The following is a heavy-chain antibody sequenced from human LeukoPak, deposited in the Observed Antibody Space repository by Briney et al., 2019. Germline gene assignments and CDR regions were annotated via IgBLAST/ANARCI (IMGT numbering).Heavy chain of an antibody. V-gene: IGHV1-69*04. J-gene: IGHJ4*02. Sequence: VASVKVSCKASGGTFSSYAISWVRQAPGQGLEWMGRIIPILGIANHAQKFQGRVTITADKSTSTAYMELSSLRSEDTAVYYCARDLNGYYYDSSGSRNGDYWGQGTLVTVSS. CDR1: GGTFSSYA. D-gene: IGHD3-22*01. CDR2: IIPILGIA. CDR3: ARDLNGYYYDSSGSRNGDY.